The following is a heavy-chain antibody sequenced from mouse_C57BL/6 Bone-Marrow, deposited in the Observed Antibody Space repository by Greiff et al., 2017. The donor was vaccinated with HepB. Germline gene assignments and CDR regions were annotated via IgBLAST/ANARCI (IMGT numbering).Heavy chain of an antibody. CDR3: ARYTPYYYGKGAMDY. D-gene: IGHD1-1*01. CDR1: GFTFTDYY. J-gene: IGHJ4*01. CDR2: IRNKANGYTT. V-gene: IGHV7-3*01. Sequence: EVQLVESGGGLVQPGGSLSLSCAASGFTFTDYYMSWVRQPPGKALEWLGFIRNKANGYTTEYSASVKGRFTISRDNSQSILYLQMNALRAEDSATYYCARYTPYYYGKGAMDYWGQGTSVTVSS.